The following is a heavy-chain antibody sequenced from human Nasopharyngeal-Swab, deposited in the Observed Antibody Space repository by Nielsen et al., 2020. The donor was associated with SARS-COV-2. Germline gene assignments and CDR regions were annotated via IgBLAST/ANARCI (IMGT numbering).Heavy chain of an antibody. CDR1: GFTFSSYG. J-gene: IGHJ4*02. Sequence: GESLKISCAASGFTFSSYGMHWVRQAPGKGLEWVAVIRYDGSNKYYAGSVKGRFTISRDNSKNTVYLQMNSLRAEDTAVYYCAAAPSGDYGGYWGQGTLVTVSS. CDR2: IRYDGSNK. V-gene: IGHV3-30*02. CDR3: AAAPSGDYGGY. D-gene: IGHD4-23*01.